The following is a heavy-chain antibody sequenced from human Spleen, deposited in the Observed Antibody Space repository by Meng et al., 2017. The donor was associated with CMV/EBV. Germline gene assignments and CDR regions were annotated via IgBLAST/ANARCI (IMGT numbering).Heavy chain of an antibody. CDR1: GFTFSSYA. CDR2: ISGSGGST. CDR3: ARLTVGIGIHFDY. D-gene: IGHD2/OR15-2a*01. Sequence: GGSLRLSCAASGFTFSSYAMSWVRQAPGKGLEWVSAISGSGGSTYYADSVKGRFTISRDNAKNSLYVQMNSLRAEDTAVYYCARLTVGIGIHFDYWGQGTLVTVSS. J-gene: IGHJ4*02. V-gene: IGHV3-23*01.